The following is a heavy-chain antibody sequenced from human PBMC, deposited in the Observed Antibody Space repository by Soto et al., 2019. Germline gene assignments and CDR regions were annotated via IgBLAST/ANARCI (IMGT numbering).Heavy chain of an antibody. D-gene: IGHD1-26*01. V-gene: IGHV3-21*01. Sequence: EVQLVESGGGLVKPGGSLRLSCAASGFTFSSYSMNWVRQAPGKGLEWVSSISTSSSYIYYADSVKGRFTISRDNAKNSLWLQMNSLRAEDTAVYYCARDESGATSHYYYGMDVWGQGTTFTVSS. J-gene: IGHJ6*02. CDR3: ARDESGATSHYYYGMDV. CDR1: GFTFSSYS. CDR2: ISTSSSYI.